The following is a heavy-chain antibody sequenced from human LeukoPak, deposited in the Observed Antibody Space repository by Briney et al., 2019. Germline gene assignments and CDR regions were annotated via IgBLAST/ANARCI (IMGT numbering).Heavy chain of an antibody. V-gene: IGHV1-2*02. CDR2: INPNSGGT. CDR3: ATQQRVRNDFEY. D-gene: IGHD6-13*01. Sequence: GASVKVSCKASGYTFTGYCMHWVRQAPGQGLEWMGWINPNSGGTNFAQNLQGRLTLTSDTSISTTYMELSWLTSDDTAVYYCATQQRVRNDFEYWGQGTLVTVSS. J-gene: IGHJ4*02. CDR1: GYTFTGYC.